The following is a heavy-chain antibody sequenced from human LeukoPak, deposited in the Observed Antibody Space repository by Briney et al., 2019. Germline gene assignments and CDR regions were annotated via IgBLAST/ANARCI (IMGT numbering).Heavy chain of an antibody. J-gene: IGHJ4*02. D-gene: IGHD6-19*01. CDR2: ISNDGVT. CDR1: GFTVSSYY. V-gene: IGHV3-53*01. CDR3: AGDKTTGGWYEFDY. Sequence: PGGSLRLSCAVSGFTVSSYYMSWVRQARGKGLESVSVISNDGVTYYSVSVKGRFTISRDNSNNTEYLQMHSLRTEDTAIYYCAGDKTTGGWYEFDYWGQGTLVTVSS.